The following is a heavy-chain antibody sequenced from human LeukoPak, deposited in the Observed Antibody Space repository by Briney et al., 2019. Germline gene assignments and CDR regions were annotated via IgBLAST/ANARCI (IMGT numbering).Heavy chain of an antibody. CDR2: ISSSGSTI. CDR3: ASATTDSEDFDY. J-gene: IGHJ4*02. V-gene: IGHV3-11*04. CDR1: GFTFSDYY. Sequence: GGSLRLSCAASGFTFSDYYMSWIRQAPGKGLEWVSYISSSGSTIYYADSVKGRFTISRDNAKNSLYLQMNSLRAEDTAVYYCASATTDSEDFDYWGQGTLVTVSS. D-gene: IGHD1-14*01.